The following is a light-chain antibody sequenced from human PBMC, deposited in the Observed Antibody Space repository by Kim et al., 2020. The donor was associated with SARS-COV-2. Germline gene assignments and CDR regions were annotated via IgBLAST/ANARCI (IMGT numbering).Light chain of an antibody. Sequence: SVSPGQTASITCSGDKLGDKYACWYQKKPGQSPVLVIYQDSKRPSGIPERFSGSNSGNTATLTISGTQAMDEADYYCQAWDSSHVVFGGGTQLTVL. CDR3: QAWDSSHVV. J-gene: IGLJ2*01. CDR1: KLGDKY. CDR2: QDS. V-gene: IGLV3-1*01.